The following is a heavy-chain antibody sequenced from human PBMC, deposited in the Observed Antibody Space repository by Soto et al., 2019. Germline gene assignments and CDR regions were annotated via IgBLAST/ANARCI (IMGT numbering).Heavy chain of an antibody. D-gene: IGHD3-16*01. Sequence: ASVKASCKASGYTFTTYGISWVRQAPGQGLEWMGWISAYNGNTKYAQKLQGRVTMTTDTSTSTAYMELRSLRSDDTAIYYCARDLDRQTFHFDYWGQGTLVTVSS. V-gene: IGHV1-18*01. CDR1: GYTFTTYG. CDR2: ISAYNGNT. J-gene: IGHJ4*02. CDR3: ARDLDRQTFHFDY.